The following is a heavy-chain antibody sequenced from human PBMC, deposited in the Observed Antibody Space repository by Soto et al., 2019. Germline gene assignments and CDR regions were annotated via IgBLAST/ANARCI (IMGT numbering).Heavy chain of an antibody. CDR3: ARDSRTPSGGMDV. Sequence: PSETVSLTCTVSGASINSGDYHWTWIRQFPGKGLEWIGGIYYSASTYYNPALVSRLTISLDTSKNQCSLKLTSVTAADTAVYSCARDSRTPSGGMDVWGQGTTVTVSS. J-gene: IGHJ6*02. V-gene: IGHV4-30-4*01. CDR1: GASINSGDYH. CDR2: IYYSAST.